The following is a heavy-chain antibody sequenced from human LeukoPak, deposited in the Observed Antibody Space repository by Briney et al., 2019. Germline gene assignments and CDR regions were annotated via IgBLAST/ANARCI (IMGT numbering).Heavy chain of an antibody. CDR3: ARHYGYSYGPDY. CDR1: GGSISSYY. Sequence: SETLSLTCTVSGGSISSYYWSWIRQPPGKGLEWIGYIYYSGSTNYNPSLKSRVTISVDTSKNQFSLNLTSVTAADTAVYYCARHYGYSYGPDYWGQGTLVTVSS. J-gene: IGHJ4*02. V-gene: IGHV4-59*08. D-gene: IGHD5-12*01. CDR2: IYYSGST.